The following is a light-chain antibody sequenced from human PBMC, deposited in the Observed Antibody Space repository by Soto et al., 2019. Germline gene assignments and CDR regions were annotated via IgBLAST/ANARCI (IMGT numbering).Light chain of an antibody. Sequence: QSALTQSPSASASLGASVKLTCTLSSGHSNYAIAWHQQQPEKGPRYLMKLNSDGSHSKGDGIPDRFSGSSSGAERYLTISSLQSEDEADYYCQTWGTGTPWVFGGGTQLTVL. CDR3: QTWGTGTPWV. CDR2: LNSDGSH. CDR1: SGHSNYA. V-gene: IGLV4-69*01. J-gene: IGLJ3*02.